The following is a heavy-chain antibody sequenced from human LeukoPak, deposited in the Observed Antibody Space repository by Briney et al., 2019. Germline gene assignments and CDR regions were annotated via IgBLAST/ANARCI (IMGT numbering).Heavy chain of an antibody. CDR2: INPNSGGT. V-gene: IGHV1-2*04. D-gene: IGHD2-2*01. Sequence: ASVKVSCKASGYTFTGYYMHWVRQAPGQGLEWMGWINPNSGGTNYAQKFQGWVTMTRDTSISTAYMELSRLRSDDTAVYYCAREIVPAAMQRWFDPWGQGTLVTVSS. CDR3: AREIVPAAMQRWFDP. CDR1: GYTFTGYY. J-gene: IGHJ5*02.